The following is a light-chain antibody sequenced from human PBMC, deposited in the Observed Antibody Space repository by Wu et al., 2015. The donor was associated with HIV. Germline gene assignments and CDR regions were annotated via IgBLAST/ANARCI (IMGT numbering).Light chain of an antibody. CDR2: DAS. Sequence: VLTQSPGTLSLSPGETGTLFSETSQVGTSLAWFQKKPGQPPRLLIYDASRRASGIPDRFVGRGSGTSFFLTINKVAPEDFALYLCQDREVFGLGTKVE. CDR1: QVGTS. CDR3: QDREV. J-gene: IGKJ2*01. V-gene: IGKV3-20*01.